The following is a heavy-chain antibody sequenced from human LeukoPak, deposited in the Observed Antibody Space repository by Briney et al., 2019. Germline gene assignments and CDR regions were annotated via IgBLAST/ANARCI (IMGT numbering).Heavy chain of an antibody. CDR3: AKDSAATVTSVDY. Sequence: PGGSLRLSCAASGFTFSGYALTWVRQAPGKGLEWVSTIGYSGADTYYAGSVKGRFTISRDNSKNTLYLQMNSLRAEDTAAYYCAKDSAATVTSVDYWGQGTLVTVSS. CDR1: GFTFSGYA. J-gene: IGHJ4*02. D-gene: IGHD4-17*01. V-gene: IGHV3-23*01. CDR2: IGYSGADT.